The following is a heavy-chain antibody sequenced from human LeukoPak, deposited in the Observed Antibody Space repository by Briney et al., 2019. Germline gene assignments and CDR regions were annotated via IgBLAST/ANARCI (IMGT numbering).Heavy chain of an antibody. Sequence: ASVKVSCKASGYTFTSYYMHWVRQAPGQGLEWMGIINPSGGSTSYAQKFQGRVTMTRDTSTSTAYMELSRLRSDDTAVYYCASTSPRYYYYMDVWGKGTTVTVSS. D-gene: IGHD5/OR15-5a*01. V-gene: IGHV1-46*03. CDR3: ASTSPRYYYYMDV. J-gene: IGHJ6*03. CDR2: INPSGGST. CDR1: GYTFTSYY.